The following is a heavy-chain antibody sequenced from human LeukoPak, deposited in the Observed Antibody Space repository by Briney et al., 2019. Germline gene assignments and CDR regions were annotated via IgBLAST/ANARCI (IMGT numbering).Heavy chain of an antibody. CDR1: GGSLSGYY. CDR2: INHSGST. V-gene: IGHV4-34*01. CDR3: ARGSRITMIVVARRAFDI. D-gene: IGHD3-22*01. J-gene: IGHJ3*02. Sequence: SETLSLTCAVYGGSLSGYYWSWIRQPPGKGLEWIGEINHSGSTNYNPSLKSRVTISVDTSKNQFSLKLSSVTAADTAVYYCARGSRITMIVVARRAFDIWGQGTMVTVSS.